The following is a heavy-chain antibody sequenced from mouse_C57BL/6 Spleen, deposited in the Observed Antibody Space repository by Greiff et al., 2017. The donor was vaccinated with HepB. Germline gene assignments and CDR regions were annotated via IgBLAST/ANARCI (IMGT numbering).Heavy chain of an antibody. J-gene: IGHJ1*03. D-gene: IGHD2-4*01. V-gene: IGHV10-3*01. CDR3: VREYDYDSRRSYWYFDV. CDR1: GFTFNTYA. Sequence: EVMLVESGGGLVQPKGSLKLSCAASGFTFNTYAMHWVRQAPGKGLEWVARIRSKSSNYATYYADSVKDRFTISRDDSQSMLYLQMNNLKTEDTAMYYCVREYDYDSRRSYWYFDVWGTGTTVTVSS. CDR2: IRSKSSNYAT.